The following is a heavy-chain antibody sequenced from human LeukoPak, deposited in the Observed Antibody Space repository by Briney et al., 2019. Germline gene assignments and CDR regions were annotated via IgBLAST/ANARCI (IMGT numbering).Heavy chain of an antibody. CDR1: GGSVSSYY. CDR3: ARHFAYSSSSYFDY. CDR2: VYYTGST. J-gene: IGHJ4*02. V-gene: IGHV4-59*08. D-gene: IGHD6-6*01. Sequence: SETLSLTCSVSGGSVSSYYWSWIRQPPGKGLEWIGYVYYTGSTNYNPSLKSRVTMSEDKSKNQFSLRLYSVTVADTAVYYCARHFAYSSSSYFDYWAREVWSPSP.